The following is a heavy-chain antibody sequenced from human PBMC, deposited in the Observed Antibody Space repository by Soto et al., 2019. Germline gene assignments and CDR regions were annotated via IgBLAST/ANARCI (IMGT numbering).Heavy chain of an antibody. Sequence: QVQLQESGPGLVKPSGTLSLTCAVSGGSISSSNCWSWVHQPPGKGLEWIGEIYHSGSANYNPSLKSRVTXSXDXXKNQFSLKLSSVTAADTAVYYCARVEGRFYYGMDVWGQGTTVTVSS. J-gene: IGHJ6*02. V-gene: IGHV4-4*02. CDR3: ARVEGRFYYGMDV. CDR1: GGSISSSNC. CDR2: IYHSGSA.